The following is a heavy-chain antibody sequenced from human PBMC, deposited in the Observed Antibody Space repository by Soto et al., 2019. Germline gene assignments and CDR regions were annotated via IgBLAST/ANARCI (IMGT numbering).Heavy chain of an antibody. CDR2: IIPILGIA. V-gene: IGHV1-69*02. CDR1: GGTFSSYT. CDR3: ASLPDYGDYMRSGYSDNWFDP. J-gene: IGHJ5*02. Sequence: QVQLVQSGAEVKKPGSSVKVSCKASGGTFSSYTISWVRQAPGQGLEWMGRIIPILGIANYAQKFQGRVTITADKSTSTAYMEMSSLRSEHTAVYYCASLPDYGDYMRSGYSDNWFDPWGQGTLVTVSS. D-gene: IGHD4-17*01.